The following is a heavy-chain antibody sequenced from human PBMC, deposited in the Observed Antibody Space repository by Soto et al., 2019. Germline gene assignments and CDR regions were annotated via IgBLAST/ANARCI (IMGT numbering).Heavy chain of an antibody. J-gene: IGHJ6*02. CDR3: ARDRRYSSTGARYYGMDV. D-gene: IGHD6-13*01. CDR1: GFTFSSYA. V-gene: IGHV3-30-3*01. Sequence: QVQLVESGGVVVQPGRSLRLSCAASGFTFSSYAMHWVRQAPGKGLEWVAVISYDGSNKYYADSVKGRFTISRHNSKNTLYLQMNSLRAEDTAVYYCARDRRYSSTGARYYGMDVWGQGTTGTVSS. CDR2: ISYDGSNK.